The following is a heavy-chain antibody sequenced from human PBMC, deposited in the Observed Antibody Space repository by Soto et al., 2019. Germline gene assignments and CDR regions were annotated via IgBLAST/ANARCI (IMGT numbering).Heavy chain of an antibody. D-gene: IGHD5-12*01. CDR2: ISAYNGNT. V-gene: IGHV1-18*04. J-gene: IGHJ5*02. CDR3: ARDRGRDGYNLDWFDP. Sequence: ASVKVSCKASGYTFTGYGISWVRQAPGQGLEWMGWISAYNGNTNYAQKLQGRVTMTTDTSTSTAYMELRSLRSDDTAVYYCARDRGRDGYNLDWFDPWGQGTLVTAPQ. CDR1: GYTFTGYG.